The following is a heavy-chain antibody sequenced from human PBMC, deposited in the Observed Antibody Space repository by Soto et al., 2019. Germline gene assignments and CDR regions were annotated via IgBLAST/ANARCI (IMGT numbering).Heavy chain of an antibody. J-gene: IGHJ4*02. CDR1: AFSFSNYA. V-gene: IGHV3-23*01. D-gene: IGHD6-19*01. Sequence: PGGSLRLSCVGSAFSFSNYAMSWLRQTPGKGLEWISSVSAGGDDIHYAESVKGRFTISRDNSKATLFLQMNSVKADDTATYYCARGGSGWYPFDYWGQGTLVTVS. CDR3: ARGGSGWYPFDY. CDR2: VSAGGDDI.